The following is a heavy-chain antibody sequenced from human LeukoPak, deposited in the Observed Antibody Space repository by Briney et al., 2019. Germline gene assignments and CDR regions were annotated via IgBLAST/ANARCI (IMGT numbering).Heavy chain of an antibody. Sequence: GSLRLSRAASGFTFDDYGMSWVRQAPGKGLEWVSGIKWNGGSTGYADSVKGRFTISRDNAKNSLYLQMNSLRAEDTALYHCARALYYDFWSGSPDDAFDIWGQGTMVTVSS. CDR1: GFTFDDYG. D-gene: IGHD3-3*01. CDR2: IKWNGGST. J-gene: IGHJ3*02. CDR3: ARALYYDFWSGSPDDAFDI. V-gene: IGHV3-20*01.